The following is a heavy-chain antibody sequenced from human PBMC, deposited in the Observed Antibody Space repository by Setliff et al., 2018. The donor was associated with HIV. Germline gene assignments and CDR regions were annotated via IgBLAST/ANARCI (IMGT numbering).Heavy chain of an antibody. CDR1: GFIFSSYE. CDR2: IGGSGSAR. V-gene: IGHV3-48*03. Sequence: GESPKISCATSGFIFSSYEMNWVRQTPGKGLEWVSYIGGSGSARYYADSVKGRFTIFRDNAKSSVYLQMNSLRAEDTAVYYCVRDARGGRLVSVYYFDFWGQGTLVTV. D-gene: IGHD6-19*01. J-gene: IGHJ4*02. CDR3: VRDARGGRLVSVYYFDF.